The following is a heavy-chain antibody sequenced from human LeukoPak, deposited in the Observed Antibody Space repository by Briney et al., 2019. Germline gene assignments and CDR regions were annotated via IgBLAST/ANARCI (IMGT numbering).Heavy chain of an antibody. V-gene: IGHV3-21*01. CDR3: AKLVGYCSSTSCISDY. D-gene: IGHD2-2*01. Sequence: PGGSLRLSCAASGFTFSSYSMNWVRQAPGKGLEWVSSISSSSSYIYYADSVKGRFTISRDNSKNTLYLQMNSLRDEDTAVYYCAKLVGYCSSTSCISDYWGQGTLVTVSS. CDR1: GFTFSSYS. J-gene: IGHJ4*02. CDR2: ISSSSSYI.